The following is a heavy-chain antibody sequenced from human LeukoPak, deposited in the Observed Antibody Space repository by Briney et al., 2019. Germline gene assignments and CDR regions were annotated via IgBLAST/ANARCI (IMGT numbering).Heavy chain of an antibody. J-gene: IGHJ4*02. CDR2: IYTSGST. D-gene: IGHD3-9*01. CDR3: ARDDILTGYWSFDY. V-gene: IGHV4-4*07. Sequence: SETLSLTCTVSGVSISSYYWSWIRQPAGKGLEWIGRIYTSGSTNYNPSLKSRVTMSVDTSKNQFSLKLSSVTAADTAVYYCARDDILTGYWSFDYWGQGTLVTVSS. CDR1: GVSISSYY.